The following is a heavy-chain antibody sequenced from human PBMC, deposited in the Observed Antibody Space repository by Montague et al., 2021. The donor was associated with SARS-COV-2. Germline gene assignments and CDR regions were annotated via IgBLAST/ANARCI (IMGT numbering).Heavy chain of an antibody. CDR3: VRDHPYGGPRGAYGI. CDR2: IYDGGAV. Sequence: SETLSLTCTVSGASITGYYWSWLRRSPGKGLEWIAYIYDGGAVNYNPSLVSRVTISTDTSKNQLSLKVNSVTAADTAVYYCVRDHPYGGPRGAYGIWGQGTVVTVSS. D-gene: IGHD4-23*01. CDR1: GASITGYY. J-gene: IGHJ3*02. V-gene: IGHV4-59*01.